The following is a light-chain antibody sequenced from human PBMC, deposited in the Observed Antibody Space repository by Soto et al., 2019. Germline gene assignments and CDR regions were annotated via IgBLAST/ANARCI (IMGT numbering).Light chain of an antibody. V-gene: IGKV1-39*01. J-gene: IGKJ2*01. CDR2: AAS. Sequence: DIQMTQSPSSLSASVGDRVTITCRATQSINIYLNWYQHKSREAPKLLIYAASSLQRGVPSRFSGSGSGTDFSLTISSLQPEDFATYYCQQSYSTRGSTCGQGTKLEIK. CDR3: QQSYSTRGST. CDR1: QSINIY.